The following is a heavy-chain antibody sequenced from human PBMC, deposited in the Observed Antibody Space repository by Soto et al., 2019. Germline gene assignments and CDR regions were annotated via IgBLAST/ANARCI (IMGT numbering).Heavy chain of an antibody. V-gene: IGHV4-34*01. CDR1: GGSFSGYY. J-gene: IGHJ4*02. CDR3: ARGRGYDSSGYRY. CDR2: INHSGST. Sequence: QVQLHQWGAGLLKPSETLSLTCAVYGGSFSGYYWSWIRQPPGTGLEWIGEINHSGSTNYSPSLKRRVTISVATSKHQFSLELSSVTAADTAVYYCARGRGYDSSGYRYWGQGTLGTVSS. D-gene: IGHD3-22*01.